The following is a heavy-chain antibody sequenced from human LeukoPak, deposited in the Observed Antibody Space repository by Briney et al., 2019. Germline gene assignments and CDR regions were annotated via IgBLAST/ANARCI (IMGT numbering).Heavy chain of an antibody. Sequence: GASVKVSXKASGYTFTSYYMHWVRQAPGQGLEWMGLINPSGGSTSYAQKFQGRVTMTRDTSTSTVYMELSSLRSEDTAVYYCAREGSSGWYLTGKNAFDIWGQGTMVTVSS. V-gene: IGHV1-46*03. CDR1: GYTFTSYY. CDR3: AREGSSGWYLTGKNAFDI. CDR2: INPSGGST. D-gene: IGHD6-19*01. J-gene: IGHJ3*02.